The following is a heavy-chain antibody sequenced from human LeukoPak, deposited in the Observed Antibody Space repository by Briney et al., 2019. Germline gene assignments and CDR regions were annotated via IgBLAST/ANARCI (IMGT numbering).Heavy chain of an antibody. Sequence: GVSLRLSCAASGSTLSSSGMHWVRQAPGKGLEWVTFIQYDGSVKYNVDSVKGRFAVTRDNSKNTLYLQMNSLRAEDTAVYYCTWGYSYAFKIWGQGTMVTVSS. CDR2: IQYDGSVK. CDR1: GSTLSSSG. V-gene: IGHV3-30*02. D-gene: IGHD3-22*01. CDR3: TWGYSYAFKI. J-gene: IGHJ3*02.